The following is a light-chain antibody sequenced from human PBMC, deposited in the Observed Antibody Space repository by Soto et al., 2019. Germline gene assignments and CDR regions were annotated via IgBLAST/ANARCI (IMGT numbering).Light chain of an antibody. V-gene: IGLV3-21*02. CDR2: DDS. J-gene: IGLJ2*01. CDR3: QVWDSSSHQVV. CDR1: NIETKS. Sequence: SYELTQPPSMSVAPGQTATITCGGNNIETKSVHWYQQKPGQAPVLVVYDDSDRPSGIPERFSGSNSGNTATLTISRVGAGDEADYYCQVWDSSSHQVVFGGGTKLTVL.